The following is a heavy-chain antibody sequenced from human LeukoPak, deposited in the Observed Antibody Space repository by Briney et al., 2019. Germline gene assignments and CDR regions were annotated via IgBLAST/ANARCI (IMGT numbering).Heavy chain of an antibody. Sequence: PGGSLRLSCAASGFTFSTYAMNWVRQAPGKGLEWVSVISGSGVSTYYADSVKGRFTISRDNSKNTLYLQMNSLRVEDTAVYYCAKDPVGYCSSISCDIGAYFDYWGQGTLVTVSS. V-gene: IGHV3-23*01. CDR1: GFTFSTYA. D-gene: IGHD2-2*02. J-gene: IGHJ4*02. CDR2: ISGSGVST. CDR3: AKDPVGYCSSISCDIGAYFDY.